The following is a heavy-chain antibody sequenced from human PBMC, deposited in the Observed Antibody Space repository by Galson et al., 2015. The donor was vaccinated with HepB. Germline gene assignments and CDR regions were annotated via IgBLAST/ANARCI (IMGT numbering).Heavy chain of an antibody. CDR2: ISSSSSYI. D-gene: IGHD6-19*01. V-gene: IGHV3-21*01. CDR3: ARDQQWLVLYYGMDV. Sequence: SLRLSCAASGFTFSSYSMNWVRQAPGKGLEWVSSISSSSSYIYYADSVKGRFTISRDNAKNSLYLQMNSLRAEDTAVYYCARDQQWLVLYYGMDVWGQGTTVTVSS. CDR1: GFTFSSYS. J-gene: IGHJ6*02.